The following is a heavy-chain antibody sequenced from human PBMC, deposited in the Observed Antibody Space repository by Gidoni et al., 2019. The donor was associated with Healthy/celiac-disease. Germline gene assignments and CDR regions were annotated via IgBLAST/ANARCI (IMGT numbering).Heavy chain of an antibody. CDR3: ALMNPIVGATTVDAFDI. J-gene: IGHJ3*02. Sequence: QVQLVQSGAEVKKPGASVKVSCKASGYTFTSYGISWVRQAPGQGLEWMGWISAYNGNTNYAQKLQGRVTMTTDTSTSTAYMELRSLRSDDTAVYYCALMNPIVGATTVDAFDIWGQGTMVTVSS. CDR2: ISAYNGNT. D-gene: IGHD1-26*01. V-gene: IGHV1-18*01. CDR1: GYTFTSYG.